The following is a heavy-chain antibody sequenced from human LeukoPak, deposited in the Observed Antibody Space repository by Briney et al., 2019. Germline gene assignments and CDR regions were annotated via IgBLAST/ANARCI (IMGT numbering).Heavy chain of an antibody. Sequence: GGSLRLSCAASGFTFSSYYMHWVRQAPGKGLEWVAFIRYDGSNKYYADSVKGRFTISRDNSKHTLYLQMNSLRAEDTAVYYCAKTHGVYDYYYMDVWGKGTTVTVSS. CDR3: AKTHGVYDYYYMDV. CDR1: GFTFSSYY. J-gene: IGHJ6*03. CDR2: IRYDGSNK. D-gene: IGHD6-13*01. V-gene: IGHV3-30*02.